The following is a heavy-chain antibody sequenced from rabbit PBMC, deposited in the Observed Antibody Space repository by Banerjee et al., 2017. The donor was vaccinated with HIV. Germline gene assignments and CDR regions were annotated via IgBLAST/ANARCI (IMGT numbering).Heavy chain of an antibody. V-gene: IGHV1S47*01. CDR1: GIDFSSYG. D-gene: IGHD4-1*01. J-gene: IGHJ3*01. CDR3: TRVNSSGWGGAYTRLDL. CDR2: IYPDYGST. Sequence: QEQLVESGGGLVTLGGSPKLSCKASGIDFSSYGISWVRQAPGKGLEWIAYIYPDYGSTDYASWVNGRFTISLDNAQNTVFLQMTSLTAADTATYFCTRVNSSGWGGAYTRLDLWGQGTLVTVS.